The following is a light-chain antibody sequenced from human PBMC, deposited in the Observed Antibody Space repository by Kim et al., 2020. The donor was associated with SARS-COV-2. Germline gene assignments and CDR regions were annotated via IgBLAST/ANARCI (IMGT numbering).Light chain of an antibody. J-gene: IGKJ1*01. CDR1: QGIGND. Sequence: AIQMTQSPSSLSASVGDRVAITCRASQGIGNDLGWYQQKQGKAPKLLMYAASTLAGGVPSRFSGSGSGTEFTLTISSLQPEDCATYYCLPYFSYPCSFGQGTKVDIK. CDR3: LPYFSYPCS. V-gene: IGKV1-6*02. CDR2: AAS.